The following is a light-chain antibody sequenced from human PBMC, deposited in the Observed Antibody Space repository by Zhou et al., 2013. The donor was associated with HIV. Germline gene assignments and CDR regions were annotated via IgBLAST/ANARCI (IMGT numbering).Light chain of an antibody. J-gene: IGKJ1*01. CDR2: GVS. CDR1: QSLDSNY. Sequence: LVLTQSPGILSLSPGERATLSCRASQSLDSNYIAWYQQKPGQAPRLVLFGVSNRAAGIPDRFSGSGSGTDFTLTISRLEPEDFAVYYCHQYGRSPRTFGQGPRWKSN. CDR3: HQYGRSPRT. V-gene: IGKV3-20*01.